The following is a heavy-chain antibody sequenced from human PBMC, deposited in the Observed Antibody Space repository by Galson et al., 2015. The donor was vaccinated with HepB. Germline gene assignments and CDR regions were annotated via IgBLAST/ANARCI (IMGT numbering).Heavy chain of an antibody. V-gene: IGHV3-30-3*01. CDR3: ARETVETNCRSTTCSGGMDV. J-gene: IGHJ6*02. CDR2: ILYDGSNK. CDR1: AFNFRNYV. Sequence: SLRLSCAASAFNFRNYVMHWVRQAPGKGLEWVAVILYDGSNKNYADSVKGRFTISRDNSKATLFLQMNSVRPEDTAIYYCARETVETNCRSTTCSGGMDVWGQGTTVIVSS. D-gene: IGHD2-2*01.